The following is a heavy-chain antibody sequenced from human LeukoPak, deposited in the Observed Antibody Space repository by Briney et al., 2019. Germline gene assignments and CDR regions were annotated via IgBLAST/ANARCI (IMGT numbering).Heavy chain of an antibody. J-gene: IGHJ6*02. V-gene: IGHV1-24*01. D-gene: IGHD3-3*01. CDR2: FDPEDGET. CDR1: GYTLTELS. CDR3: ARDFWSGYYTGIYGMDV. Sequence: ASVKVSCKVCGYTLTELSMHWVRQAPGKGLEWMGGFDPEDGETIYAQKFQGRVTMTEDTSTDTAYMELSSLRSEDTAVYYCARDFWSGYYTGIYGMDVWGQGTTVTVSS.